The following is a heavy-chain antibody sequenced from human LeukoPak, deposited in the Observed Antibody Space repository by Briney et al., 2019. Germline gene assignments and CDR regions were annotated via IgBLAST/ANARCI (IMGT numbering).Heavy chain of an antibody. J-gene: IGHJ4*02. Sequence: SETLSLTCAVYGGSFSGYYWSWIRQPPGKGLEWIGYIYYSGSTNYNPSLKSRVTISVDTSKNQFSLKLSSVTAADTAVYYCARHGIVGATRYFDYWGQGTLVTVSS. CDR2: IYYSGST. D-gene: IGHD1-26*01. V-gene: IGHV4-59*08. CDR3: ARHGIVGATRYFDY. CDR1: GGSFSGYY.